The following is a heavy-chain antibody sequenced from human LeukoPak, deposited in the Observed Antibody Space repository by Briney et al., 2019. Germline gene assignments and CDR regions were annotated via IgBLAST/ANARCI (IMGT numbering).Heavy chain of an antibody. CDR3: ARSPHYYDFWSGSYYFDY. D-gene: IGHD3-3*01. V-gene: IGHV3-30*04. CDR2: ISYYGSNK. CDR1: GFTFSDSA. J-gene: IGHJ4*02. Sequence: GGSLRLSCAASGFTFSDSAMHWVRQAPGKGLQWVAIISYYGSNKFYTDSVKGRFTISRDNSKNTLYLQMNSLRAEDTAVYYCARSPHYYDFWSGSYYFDYWGQGTLVTVSS.